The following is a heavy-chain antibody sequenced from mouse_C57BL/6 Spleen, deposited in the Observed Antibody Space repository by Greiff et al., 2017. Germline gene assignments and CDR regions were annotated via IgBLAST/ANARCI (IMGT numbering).Heavy chain of an antibody. D-gene: IGHD1-1*02. CDR2: IYPGSGST. J-gene: IGHJ4*01. CDR3: ARGSGDLTYAMDY. V-gene: IGHV1-55*01. CDR1: GYTFTSYW. Sequence: QVQLQQPGAELVKRGASVKMSCKASGYTFTSYWITWVKQRPGQGLEWIGDIYPGSGSTNYNEKFKSKATLTVDTSSSTAYMQLSSLTSEDSAVYYCARGSGDLTYAMDYWGQGTSVTVAS.